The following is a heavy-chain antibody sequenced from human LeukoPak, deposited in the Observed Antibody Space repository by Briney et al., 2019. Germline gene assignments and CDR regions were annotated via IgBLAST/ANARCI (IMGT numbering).Heavy chain of an antibody. CDR1: GGSISSYY. D-gene: IGHD6-13*01. CDR2: IYYSGST. Sequence: LSETLSLTCTVSGGSISSYYWSWIRQPPGKGLEWIGYIYYSGSTNYNPFLKSRVTISVDTSKNQFSLKLSSVTAADTAVYYCARIPYSSSWYVVDYWGQGTLVTVSS. V-gene: IGHV4-59*01. CDR3: ARIPYSSSWYVVDY. J-gene: IGHJ4*02.